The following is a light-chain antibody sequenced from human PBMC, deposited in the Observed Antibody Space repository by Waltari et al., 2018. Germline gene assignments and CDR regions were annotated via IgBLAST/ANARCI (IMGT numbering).Light chain of an antibody. CDR3: HQYGSSPRT. J-gene: IGKJ1*01. CDR1: QSVSSNY. CDR2: GAS. Sequence: EIVLTQSPGTLSLSTGERATLSCRASQSVSSNYLAWYQQIPGQAPRLVIYGASSRATGIPDRFSGSGSGTDFTLTISRLEPEDFAVYYCHQYGSSPRTFGQGTKVEIK. V-gene: IGKV3-20*01.